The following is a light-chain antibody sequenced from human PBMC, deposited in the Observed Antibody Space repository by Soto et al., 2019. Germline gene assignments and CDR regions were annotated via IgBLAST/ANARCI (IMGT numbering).Light chain of an antibody. CDR1: SSNIGSNA. J-gene: IGLJ3*02. V-gene: IGLV1-44*01. CDR2: SND. CDR3: AAWDTSLYGPV. Sequence: QSVLTQPPSASGTPGQRVTISCSGSSSNIGSNAVNWYQHLPGTAPKLLIYSNDQRPSGVPDRFSGSKSGTSASLAISGLQSEDGADYYCAAWDTSLYGPVFGGGTKLTVL.